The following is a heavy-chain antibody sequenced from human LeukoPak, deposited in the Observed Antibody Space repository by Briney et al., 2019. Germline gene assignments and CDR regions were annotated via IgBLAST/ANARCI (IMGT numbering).Heavy chain of an antibody. CDR2: ISYDGSNK. D-gene: IGHD2-2*01. CDR1: GFTFSSYG. CDR3: AKDNQLAPSDY. Sequence: GGSLRLSCAASGFTFSSYGMHWVRQAPGKGLEWVAVISYDGSNKYYADSVKGRFTISRDNSKNTLYLQMNSLRAGDTAVYYCAKDNQLAPSDYWGQGTLVTVSS. V-gene: IGHV3-30*18. J-gene: IGHJ4*02.